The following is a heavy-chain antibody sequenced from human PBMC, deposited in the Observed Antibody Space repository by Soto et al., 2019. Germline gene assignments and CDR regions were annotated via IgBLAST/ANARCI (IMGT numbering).Heavy chain of an antibody. Sequence: ASVKVSCKASGYTFTSYYMHWVRQAPGQGLEWMGIINPSGGSTSYAQKFQGRVTMTRATSTSTVYMELSRLRSEDTAVYYCARGKVGSVAGVYGMDVWGQGTTVTVSS. CDR1: GYTFTSYY. D-gene: IGHD6-19*01. CDR3: ARGKVGSVAGVYGMDV. CDR2: INPSGGST. V-gene: IGHV1-46*01. J-gene: IGHJ6*02.